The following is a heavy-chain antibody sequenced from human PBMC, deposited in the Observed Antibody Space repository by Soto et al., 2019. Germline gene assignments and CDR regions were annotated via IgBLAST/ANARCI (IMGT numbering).Heavy chain of an antibody. Sequence: QITLKESGPTLVKPTQTLTLTYTFSGFSLSTSGVGVGWIRQPPGKALEWLALIYWDDDKRYSPSLKSRLTITKDTSKNQVVLTMTNMDPVDTATYYCAHRPYGREGFDIWGQGTMVTVSS. CDR2: IYWDDDK. V-gene: IGHV2-5*02. CDR1: GFSLSTSGVG. CDR3: AHRPYGREGFDI. J-gene: IGHJ3*02. D-gene: IGHD4-17*01.